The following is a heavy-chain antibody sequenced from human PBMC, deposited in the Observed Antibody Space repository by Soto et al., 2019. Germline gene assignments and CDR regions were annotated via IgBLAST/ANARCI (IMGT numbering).Heavy chain of an antibody. J-gene: IGHJ4*02. Sequence: PSETLSLTCTVSGGSISTSSYYWDWIRQPPGKGLEWIGYIYYSGTTYYNPSLKSRITISIDTSTNQFSLKLSSVTAADTALYYCARHPVTGFQFRAFDYWGQGTLVTVSS. CDR1: GGSISTSSYY. V-gene: IGHV4-39*01. D-gene: IGHD2-21*02. CDR2: IYYSGTT. CDR3: ARHPVTGFQFRAFDY.